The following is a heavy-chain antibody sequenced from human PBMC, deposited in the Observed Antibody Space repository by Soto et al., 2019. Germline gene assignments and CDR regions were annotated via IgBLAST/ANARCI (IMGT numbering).Heavy chain of an antibody. Sequence: GGSLRLSCAASGFTFSSYAMHWVRQAPGKGLEWVAVISYDGSNKYYADSVKGRFTISRDNSKNTLYLQMNSLRAEDTAVYYCARDGPYYYDSSGYYYGHWGQGXLVTVSS. J-gene: IGHJ4*02. CDR1: GFTFSSYA. CDR3: ARDGPYYYDSSGYYYGH. V-gene: IGHV3-30-3*01. CDR2: ISYDGSNK. D-gene: IGHD3-22*01.